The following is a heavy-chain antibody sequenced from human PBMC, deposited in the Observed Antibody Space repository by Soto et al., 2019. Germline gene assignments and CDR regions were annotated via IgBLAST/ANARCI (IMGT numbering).Heavy chain of an antibody. V-gene: IGHV1-69*13. CDR2: IIPIFGTA. J-gene: IGHJ6*02. Sequence: SVKVSCKASGGTFSSYAISWVRQAPGQGLEWMGGIIPIFGTANYAQKFQGRVTITADESTSTAYMELSSLRSEDTAVYYCARLGAFERSARYYYYGMDVWGQGTTVTVSS. CDR1: GGTFSSYA. CDR3: ARLGAFERSARYYYYGMDV. D-gene: IGHD3-16*01.